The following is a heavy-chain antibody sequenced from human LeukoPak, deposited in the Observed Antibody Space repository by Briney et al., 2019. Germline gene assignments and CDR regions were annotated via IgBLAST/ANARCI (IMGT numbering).Heavy chain of an antibody. CDR1: GYTFTSYD. CDR2: MNPNSGNT. Sequence: GSVRVSCKASGYTFTSYDINWVRQAPGQGLEGMGWMNPNSGNTGYAQKFQGRVTMTRNTSISTAYMELSSLRSEDTAVYYCARGGSRELQYSSSIFDYWGQGTLVTVSS. D-gene: IGHD6-6*01. CDR3: ARGGSRELQYSSSIFDY. V-gene: IGHV1-8*01. J-gene: IGHJ4*02.